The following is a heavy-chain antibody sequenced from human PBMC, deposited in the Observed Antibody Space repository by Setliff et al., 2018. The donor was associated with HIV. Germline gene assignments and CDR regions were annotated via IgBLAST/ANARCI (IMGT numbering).Heavy chain of an antibody. CDR1: GDSIGSSSYY. J-gene: IGHJ6*03. CDR3: ARDGGGPGDYYYYYMDV. D-gene: IGHD3-16*01. Sequence: PSETLSLTCTVSGDSIGSSSYYWAWIRQPPGKGLEWIGNIYYSGSTYYNPSLKTRVTISVDGSKNQFSLKLKSVTAADTAVYYCARDGGGPGDYYYYYMDVWAKGTTVTVSS. CDR2: IYYSGST. V-gene: IGHV4-39*02.